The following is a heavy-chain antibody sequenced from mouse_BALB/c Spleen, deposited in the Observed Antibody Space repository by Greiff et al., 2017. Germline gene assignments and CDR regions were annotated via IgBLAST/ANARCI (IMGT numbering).Heavy chain of an antibody. Sequence: VQLKQSGPGLVKPSQSLSLTCSVTGYSITSGYYWNWIRQFPGNKLEWMGYISYDGSNNYNPSLKNRISITRDTSKNQFFLKLNSVTTEDTATYYCARAYGSSLAWFAYWGQGTLVTVSA. V-gene: IGHV3-6*02. D-gene: IGHD1-1*01. CDR3: ARAYGSSLAWFAY. J-gene: IGHJ3*01. CDR2: ISYDGSN. CDR1: GYSITSGYY.